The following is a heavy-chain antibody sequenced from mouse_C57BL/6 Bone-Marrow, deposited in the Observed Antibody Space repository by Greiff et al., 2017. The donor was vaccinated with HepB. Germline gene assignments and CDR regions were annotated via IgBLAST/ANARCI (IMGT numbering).Heavy chain of an antibody. J-gene: IGHJ4*01. CDR2: IDPSDSYT. CDR1: GYTFTSYW. CDR3: AIYYGYDRYAMGD. D-gene: IGHD2-2*01. Sequence: QVQLQQPGAELVMPGASVKLSCKASGYTFTSYWMHWVKQRPGQGLEWIGEIDPSDSYTNYNQKFKGKSTLTVDKSSSTAYMQLSSLPSEDSAVYYCAIYYGYDRYAMGDWGQGTSVTVSS. V-gene: IGHV1-69*01.